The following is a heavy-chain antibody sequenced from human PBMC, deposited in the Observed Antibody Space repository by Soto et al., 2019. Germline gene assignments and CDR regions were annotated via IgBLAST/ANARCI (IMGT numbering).Heavy chain of an antibody. CDR2: IIPIFGTT. J-gene: IGHJ5*02. CDR1: GGTFSSYA. V-gene: IGHV1-69*12. Sequence: QVQLVQSGAEVKKPGSSVKVSCKASGGTFSSYAISWVRQAPGQGLEWMGGIIPIFGTTNYAQKFQGRVTITADESTSTAYMELSSLGSEDTAVYYCARGYCSTARPPYNWFDPWGEGTLVTVSS. D-gene: IGHD6-6*01. CDR3: ARGYCSTARPPYNWFDP.